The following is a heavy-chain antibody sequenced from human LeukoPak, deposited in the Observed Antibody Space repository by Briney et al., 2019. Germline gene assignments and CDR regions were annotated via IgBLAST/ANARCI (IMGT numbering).Heavy chain of an antibody. CDR1: GFTFSNYW. J-gene: IGHJ5*01. CDR2: IKGDGSHT. D-gene: IGHD3-9*01. Sequence: GGSLRLSCAASGFTFSNYWMHWVRQAPGKGLVWVSRIKGDGSHTIYADSVKGRFAISRDNAKNTLYLQMKSLRAEDTAVYYCVRDWDHFDFDSWGLGTLVTVSS. CDR3: VRDWDHFDFDS. V-gene: IGHV3-74*01.